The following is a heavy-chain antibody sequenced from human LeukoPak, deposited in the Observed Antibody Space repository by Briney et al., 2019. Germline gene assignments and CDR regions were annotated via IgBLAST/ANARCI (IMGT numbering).Heavy chain of an antibody. Sequence: SETLSLTCTVSGGSISSYYWSWIRQPAGKGLEWIGRIYTSGSTNYNPSLKSRVTMSVDTSKNQFSLKLSSVTAADTAVYYCARKRDPPLHDYGDYNWFDPWGQGTLVTVSS. V-gene: IGHV4-4*07. CDR3: ARKRDPPLHDYGDYNWFDP. CDR2: IYTSGST. J-gene: IGHJ5*02. CDR1: GGSISSYY. D-gene: IGHD4-17*01.